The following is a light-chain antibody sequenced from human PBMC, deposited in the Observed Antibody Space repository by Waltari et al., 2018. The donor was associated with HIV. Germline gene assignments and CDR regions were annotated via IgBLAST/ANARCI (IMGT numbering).Light chain of an antibody. V-gene: IGLV7-46*01. CDR3: LLSFNGVVV. CDR2: DTT. J-gene: IGLJ2*01. Sequence: QAVVTQEPSLTVSPGGTVTLTCASSTGAVTSGNCPFWFQRRPGQAPKTLIYDTTNRHSWTPARFSGSLLGGKAALTLSGAQFEDEADYFCLLSFNGVVVFGGGTTLTVL. CDR1: TGAVTSGNC.